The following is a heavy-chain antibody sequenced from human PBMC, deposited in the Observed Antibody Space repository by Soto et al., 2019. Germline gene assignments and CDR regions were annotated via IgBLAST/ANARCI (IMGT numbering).Heavy chain of an antibody. V-gene: IGHV1-69*02. D-gene: IGHD3-10*01. CDR2: IIPILGIA. J-gene: IGHJ6*02. CDR3: AFGEESRYYYYGMDV. Sequence: SVKVSCNASGGTFSSYTISWVRQAPGQGLEWMGRIIPILGIANYAQKFQGRVTITADKSTSTAYIELSCLRSEDTAVYYCAFGEESRYYYYGMDVWGQGTTVTVSS. CDR1: GGTFSSYT.